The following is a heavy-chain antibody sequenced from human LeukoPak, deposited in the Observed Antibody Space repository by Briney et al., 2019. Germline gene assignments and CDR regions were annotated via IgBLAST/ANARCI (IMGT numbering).Heavy chain of an antibody. Sequence: GGSLRLSCAASGFTFSSYSMNWVRQAPGKGLEWVSSISSSSSYIYYADSVKGRFTISRDNAKNSLYLQMNSLRAEDTAVYYCARERRDGYNLYLGPPIDYWGQGTLVTVSS. D-gene: IGHD5-24*01. V-gene: IGHV3-21*01. CDR3: ARERRDGYNLYLGPPIDY. CDR2: ISSSSSYI. J-gene: IGHJ4*02. CDR1: GFTFSSYS.